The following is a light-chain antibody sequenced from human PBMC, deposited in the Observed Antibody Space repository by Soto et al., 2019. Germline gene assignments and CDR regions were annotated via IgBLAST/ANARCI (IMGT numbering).Light chain of an antibody. CDR2: GNS. Sequence: QCLLTQAPSVSGAPGQRFTISCTGNTSNIGAGYDVNWYQQLPGTVPKLLIYGNSNRPSGVPDRFSGSKSGPSASLAITGLQAEDEADYYCKSYDSSLSGSVFGTGTKVTVL. V-gene: IGLV1-40*01. CDR3: KSYDSSLSGSV. CDR1: TSNIGAGYD. J-gene: IGLJ1*01.